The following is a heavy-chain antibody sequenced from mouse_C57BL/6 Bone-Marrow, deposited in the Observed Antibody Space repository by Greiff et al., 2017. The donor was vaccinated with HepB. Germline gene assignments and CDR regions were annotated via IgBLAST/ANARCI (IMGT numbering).Heavy chain of an antibody. CDR3: TTDLPGFAY. CDR1: GFNIKDDY. V-gene: IGHV14-4*01. D-gene: IGHD2-4*01. J-gene: IGHJ3*01. Sequence: EVQLQQSGAELVRPGASVKLSCTASGFNIKDDYMHWVKQRPEQGLEWIGWIDPENGDTEYASKFQGKATITADTSSNTAYLQLSSLTSEDTAVYYCTTDLPGFAYWGQGTLVTVSA. CDR2: IDPENGDT.